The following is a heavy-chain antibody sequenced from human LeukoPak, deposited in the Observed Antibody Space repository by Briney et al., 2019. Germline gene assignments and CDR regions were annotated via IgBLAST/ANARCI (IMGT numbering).Heavy chain of an antibody. J-gene: IGHJ4*02. Sequence: ASVKVSCKASGYTFTGYYMHWVRQAPGQGLEWMGWINPNSGGTNYAQKFQGRVTMTRDTSISTAYMELSRLRSDDTAVYYCARDYCSSTSCLFDYWGQGTLVTVSS. CDR3: ARDYCSSTSCLFDY. V-gene: IGHV1-2*02. D-gene: IGHD2-2*01. CDR1: GYTFTGYY. CDR2: INPNSGGT.